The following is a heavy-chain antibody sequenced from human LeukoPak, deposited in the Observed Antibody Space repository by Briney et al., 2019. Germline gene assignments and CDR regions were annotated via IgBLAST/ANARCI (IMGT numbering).Heavy chain of an antibody. CDR1: GFTFSSYS. J-gene: IGHJ4*02. D-gene: IGHD3-22*01. Sequence: GGSLRLSCAASGFTFSSYSMNWVRQAPGKGLEWVSAIRGSAEKTYYADSVKGRFTISRDNSKNTLYLQMNSLSAEDTAVYYCARDWLNSSGYPDCWGQGTLVTVSS. CDR3: ARDWLNSSGYPDC. CDR2: IRGSAEKT. V-gene: IGHV3-23*01.